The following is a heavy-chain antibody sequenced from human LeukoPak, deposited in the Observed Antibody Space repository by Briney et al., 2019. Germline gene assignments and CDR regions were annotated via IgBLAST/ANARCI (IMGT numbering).Heavy chain of an antibody. CDR3: ARDGYCSSTSCRYYYYYGMDV. CDR1: GFTFSDYY. CDR2: ISSSGSTI. D-gene: IGHD2-2*01. V-gene: IGHV3-11*01. Sequence: GGSLRLSCAASGFTFSDYYMSWIRQAPGRGLEWVSYISSSGSTIYYADSVKGRFTISRDNAKNSLYLQMNSLRAEDTAVYYCARDGYCSSTSCRYYYYYGMDVWGQGTTVTVSS. J-gene: IGHJ6*02.